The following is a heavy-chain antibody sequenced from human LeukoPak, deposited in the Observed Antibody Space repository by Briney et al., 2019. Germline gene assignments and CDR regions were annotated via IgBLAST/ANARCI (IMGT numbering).Heavy chain of an antibody. Sequence: GGSLRLSCAASGFTFSSYGMHWVRQAPGKGLEWVAVISYNGSNKYYADSVKGRFTISRDNSKNTLYLQMNSLRAEDTAVYYCAKGSDDYVWGSYRYTPFDYWGQGTLVTVSS. CDR3: AKGSDDYVWGSYRYTPFDY. CDR1: GFTFSSYG. CDR2: ISYNGSNK. J-gene: IGHJ4*02. D-gene: IGHD3-16*02. V-gene: IGHV3-30*18.